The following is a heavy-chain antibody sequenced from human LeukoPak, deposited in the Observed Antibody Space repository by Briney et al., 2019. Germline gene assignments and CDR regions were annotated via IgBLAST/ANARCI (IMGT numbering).Heavy chain of an antibody. CDR3: ARDYDFWSGYYYDY. CDR2: INPNSGGT. D-gene: IGHD3-3*01. CDR1: GYTFTGYY. Sequence: ASVKVSCKASGYTFTGYYMHWVRQAPGQGLEWMGWINPNSGGTNYAQKFQGRVTMTRDTSISTAFMELRSLRSDDTAVYYCARDYDFWSGYYYDYWGQGTLVTVSS. J-gene: IGHJ4*02. V-gene: IGHV1-2*02.